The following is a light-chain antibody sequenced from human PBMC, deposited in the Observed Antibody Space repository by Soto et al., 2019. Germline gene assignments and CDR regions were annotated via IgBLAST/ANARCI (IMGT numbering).Light chain of an antibody. CDR3: MQGRHWPPVT. CDR2: KVS. V-gene: IGKV2-30*02. Sequence: DVVMTQSPLSLPVTLGQPASISCRSSQSLVHSDGNTYLNWFQQRPGQSPRRLIYKVSNRDSGVPDRFSGSGSGTDFTLKISRVEAEDVGVYYCMQGRHWPPVTFGQGTRLEIK. J-gene: IGKJ5*01. CDR1: QSLVHSDGNTY.